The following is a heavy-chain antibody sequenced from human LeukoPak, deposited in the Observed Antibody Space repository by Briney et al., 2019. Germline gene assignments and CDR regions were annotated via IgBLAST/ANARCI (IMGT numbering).Heavy chain of an antibody. V-gene: IGHV4-59*12. Sequence: SETLSLTCTVSGGSISSYYWSWIRQPPGKGPEWIGYIYYSGSTNYNPSLKSRVTISVDTSKNQFSLKLSSVTAADTAVYYCARGGGIRYFDWLLPPDYWGQGTLVTVSS. J-gene: IGHJ4*02. D-gene: IGHD3-9*01. CDR3: ARGGGIRYFDWLLPPDY. CDR1: GGSISSYY. CDR2: IYYSGST.